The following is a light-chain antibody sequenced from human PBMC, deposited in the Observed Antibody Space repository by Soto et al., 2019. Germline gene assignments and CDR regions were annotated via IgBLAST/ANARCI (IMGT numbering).Light chain of an antibody. J-gene: IGKJ1*01. CDR3: QQYRTYWT. V-gene: IGKV1-5*03. CDR1: QTINSW. CDR2: EAS. Sequence: DIQMSQSPSTLSASVGDRVTITCRASQTINSWLAWYQQKPGKAPKLLIYEASSLESGVPSRFSGSGSGTEFTLTISSLQPDDFATYYCQQYRTYWTFGQGTKVEIK.